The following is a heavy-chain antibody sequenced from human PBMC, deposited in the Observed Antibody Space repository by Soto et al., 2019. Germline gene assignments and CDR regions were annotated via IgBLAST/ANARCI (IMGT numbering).Heavy chain of an antibody. V-gene: IGHV4-61*01. CDR2: IYYSGST. J-gene: IGHJ5*02. D-gene: IGHD2-21*02. CDR3: ARENCGGDCSDGPNWFDP. CDR1: GGSVSSGSYY. Sequence: PSETLSLTCTVSGGSVSSGSYYWSWIRQPPGKGLEWIGYIYYSGSTNYNPSLKSRVTISVDTSKNQFSLKLSSVTAADTAVYYCARENCGGDCSDGPNWFDPWGQGTLVTVSS.